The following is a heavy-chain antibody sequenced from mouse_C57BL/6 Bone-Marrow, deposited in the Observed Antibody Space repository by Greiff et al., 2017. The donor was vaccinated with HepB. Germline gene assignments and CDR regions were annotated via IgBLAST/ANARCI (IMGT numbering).Heavy chain of an antibody. D-gene: IGHD1-1*01. V-gene: IGHV5-4*01. CDR3: ARDVGVYYYGSIYFDY. CDR1: GFTFSSYA. CDR2: ISDGGSYT. Sequence: EVQRVESGGGLVKPGGSLKLSCAASGFTFSSYAMSWVRQTPEKRLEWVAIISDGGSYTYYPDNVKGRFTISRDNAKNNLYLQMSHLKSEDTAMYYCARDVGVYYYGSIYFDYWGQGTTLTVSS. J-gene: IGHJ2*01.